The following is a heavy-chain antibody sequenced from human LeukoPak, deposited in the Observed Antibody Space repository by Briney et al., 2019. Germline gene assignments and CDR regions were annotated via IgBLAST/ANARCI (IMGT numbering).Heavy chain of an antibody. CDR3: ASAPFEREPKGHDY. CDR2: IYASGST. D-gene: IGHD1-26*01. J-gene: IGHJ4*02. Sequence: SETLSLTCTVSGGSISSGSYYWSWIRQPAGKGLEWIGRIYASGSTNYNPSLKSRVTISLDTSKNQFSLKLSSVTAADTAVYYCASAPFEREPKGHDYWGQGTLVTVSS. V-gene: IGHV4-61*02. CDR1: GGSISSGSYY.